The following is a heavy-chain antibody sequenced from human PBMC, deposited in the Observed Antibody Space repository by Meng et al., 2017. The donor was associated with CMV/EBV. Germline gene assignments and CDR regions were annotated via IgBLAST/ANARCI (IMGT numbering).Heavy chain of an antibody. D-gene: IGHD1-1*01. Sequence: SETLSLTCTVSGGSISSYYWSWIRQPPGKGLEWIGYIYYSGSTNYNPSLKSRVTISVDTSKNQFSLKLSSVTAADTAVYYCARELEPSYGMDVWGQGTTVTVFS. CDR1: GGSISSYY. CDR2: IYYSGST. V-gene: IGHV4-59*01. J-gene: IGHJ6*02. CDR3: ARELEPSYGMDV.